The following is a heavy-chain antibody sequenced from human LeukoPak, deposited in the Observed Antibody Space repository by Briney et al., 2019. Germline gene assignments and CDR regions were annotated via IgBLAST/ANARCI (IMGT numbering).Heavy chain of an antibody. J-gene: IGHJ3*02. D-gene: IGHD6-6*01. CDR2: IYSGGST. V-gene: IGHV3-53*01. CDR1: GFTVSNNY. CDR3: SSMIAARYDAFDI. Sequence: GGSLRLSCAASGFTVSNNYMSWVRQAPGKGLEWVSVIYSGGSTYYADSVKGRFTNSRDNSKNTLYLQMNSLRAEDTAVYYCSSMIAARYDAFDIWGQGTMVTVPS.